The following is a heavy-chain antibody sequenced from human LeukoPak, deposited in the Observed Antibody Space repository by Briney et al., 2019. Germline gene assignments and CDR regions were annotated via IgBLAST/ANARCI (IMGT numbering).Heavy chain of an antibody. Sequence: ASVKVSCKASGGTFNSDAINWVRQAPGQGLEWMGRIIPILTATYAPLFQDRLTITADTSTSTAYMELSSLRSEDTAVYYCAREALGVATFYFDYWGQGTLVTVSS. CDR3: AREALGVATFYFDY. J-gene: IGHJ4*02. CDR2: IIPILTA. V-gene: IGHV1-69*04. CDR1: GGTFNSDA. D-gene: IGHD5-12*01.